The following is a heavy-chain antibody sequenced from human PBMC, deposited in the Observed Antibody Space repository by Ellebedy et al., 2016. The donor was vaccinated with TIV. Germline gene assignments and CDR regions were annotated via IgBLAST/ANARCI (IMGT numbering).Heavy chain of an antibody. D-gene: IGHD3-16*02. CDR1: GGSFSGYY. Sequence: MPSETLSLTCAVYGGSFSGYYWSWIRQPPGKGLEWIGEINHSGSTNYNPSLKSRVTISVDTSTNQFSLKPSSVTAADTAVYYCAREGSFTYYDYVWGSYRSSYFDYWGQGTLVTVSS. J-gene: IGHJ4*02. CDR2: INHSGST. V-gene: IGHV4-34*01. CDR3: AREGSFTYYDYVWGSYRSSYFDY.